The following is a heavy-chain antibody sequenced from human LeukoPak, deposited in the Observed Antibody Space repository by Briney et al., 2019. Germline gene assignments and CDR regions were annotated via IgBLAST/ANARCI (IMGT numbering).Heavy chain of an antibody. CDR3: AKHGLVESYYYYMDV. J-gene: IGHJ6*03. Sequence: PGGSLRLSCAASGFTFSSYAMSWVRQAPGKGLEWVSAISGSGGSTYYADSVKGRFTISRDNSKNTLYLQMNSLRAEDTAVYYCAKHGLVESYYYYMDVWGKGTTVTVSS. CDR1: GFTFSSYA. D-gene: IGHD3/OR15-3a*01. V-gene: IGHV3-23*01. CDR2: ISGSGGST.